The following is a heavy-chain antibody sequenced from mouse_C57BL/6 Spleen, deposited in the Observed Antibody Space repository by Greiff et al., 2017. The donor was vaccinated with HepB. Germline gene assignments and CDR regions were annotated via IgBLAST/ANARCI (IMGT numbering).Heavy chain of an antibody. Sequence: EVQGVESGGDLVKPGGSLKLSCAASGFTFSSYGMSWVRQTPDKRLEWVATISSGGSYTYYPDSVKGRFTISRDDAKNTLYLQMSSLKSEDTAMYYCARPPYGYDYWYFDVWGTGTTVTVSS. CDR1: GFTFSSYG. V-gene: IGHV5-6*01. CDR3: ARPPYGYDYWYFDV. J-gene: IGHJ1*03. CDR2: ISSGGSYT. D-gene: IGHD2-2*01.